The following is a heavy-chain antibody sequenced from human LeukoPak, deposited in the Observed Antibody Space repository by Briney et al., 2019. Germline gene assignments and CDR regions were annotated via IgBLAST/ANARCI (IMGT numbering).Heavy chain of an antibody. D-gene: IGHD1-26*01. V-gene: IGHV4-4*02. J-gene: IGHJ4*02. CDR2: IYHSGST. Sequence: SETLSLTCTVSGGSISSSNWWSWVRQPPGKGLEWIGEIYHSGSTNYNPSLKSRVTISVDKSKNQFSLKLSSVTAADTAVYYFARDLGRSNFDYWGQGTLVTVSS. CDR1: GGSISSSNW. CDR3: ARDLGRSNFDY.